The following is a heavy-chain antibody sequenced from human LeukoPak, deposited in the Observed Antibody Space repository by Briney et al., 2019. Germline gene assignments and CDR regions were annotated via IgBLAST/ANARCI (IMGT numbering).Heavy chain of an antibody. CDR3: AREGDYCSSTSCPIGGGDY. V-gene: IGHV3-7*01. CDR1: GFTFSSYW. J-gene: IGHJ4*02. Sequence: GGSLRLSCAASGFTFSSYWMSWVRQAPGKGLEWVANIKQDGSEKYYVDSVKGRFTISRDNAKNSLYLQMNSLRAEDTAVYYCAREGDYCSSTSCPIGGGDYWGQGTLVTVSS. D-gene: IGHD2-2*01. CDR2: IKQDGSEK.